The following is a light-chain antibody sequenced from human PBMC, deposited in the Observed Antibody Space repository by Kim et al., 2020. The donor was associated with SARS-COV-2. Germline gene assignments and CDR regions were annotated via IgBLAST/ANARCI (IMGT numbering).Light chain of an antibody. CDR3: NSRDSSGVV. CDR1: SLRNYY. Sequence: SVALGQTVRITCQGDSLRNYYASWYQQKPGQAPVLVFYGKNNRPSGIPDRFSGSSSRNTASLTITGTQAEDEADYYCNSRDSSGVVFGGWTKVTVL. CDR2: GKN. J-gene: IGLJ2*01. V-gene: IGLV3-19*01.